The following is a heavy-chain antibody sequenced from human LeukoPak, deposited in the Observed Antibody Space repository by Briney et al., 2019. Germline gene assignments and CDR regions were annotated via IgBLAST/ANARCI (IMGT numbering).Heavy chain of an antibody. D-gene: IGHD3-22*01. CDR3: AKDMIVVVITLANDY. Sequence: GGSLRLSCAASGFTFSSYGMHWVRQAPGKGLEWVAVISYDGSNKYHADSVKGRFTISRDNSKNTLYLQMNSLRAEDTAVYYCAKDMIVVVITLANDYWGQGTLVTVSS. CDR2: ISYDGSNK. V-gene: IGHV3-30*18. J-gene: IGHJ4*02. CDR1: GFTFSSYG.